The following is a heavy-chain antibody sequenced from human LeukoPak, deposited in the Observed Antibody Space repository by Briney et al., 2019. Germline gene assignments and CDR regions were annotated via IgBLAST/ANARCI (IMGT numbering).Heavy chain of an antibody. CDR2: ISGSGGST. J-gene: IGHJ1*01. D-gene: IGHD3-22*01. Sequence: GGSLRLSCAASGFTFTSYAMSWVRQAPGKGLEWVSAISGSGGSTYYADSVKGRFTISRDNSKNTLYLQMNSLRAEDTAVYYCAKGSGYYPEYFQHWGQGTLVTVSS. CDR3: AKGSGYYPEYFQH. CDR1: GFTFTSYA. V-gene: IGHV3-23*01.